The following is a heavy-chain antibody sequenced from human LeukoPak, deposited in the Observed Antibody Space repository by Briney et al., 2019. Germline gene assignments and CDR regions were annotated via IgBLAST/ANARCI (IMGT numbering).Heavy chain of an antibody. V-gene: IGHV1-18*01. CDR2: ISTYNGDT. Sequence: ASVKVSCKASGYTCTSYDINWVRQATGQGLEWMGWISTYNGDTNYAQKFQGRVTMTTDTSTNTAYIELRSLTSDDTAAYYCARDWWGYDVLTGDNWFDPWGQGTLVTVSS. CDR1: GYTCTSYD. J-gene: IGHJ5*02. D-gene: IGHD3-9*01. CDR3: ARDWWGYDVLTGDNWFDP.